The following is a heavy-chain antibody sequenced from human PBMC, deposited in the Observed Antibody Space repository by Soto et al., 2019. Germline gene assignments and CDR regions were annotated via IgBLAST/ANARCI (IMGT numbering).Heavy chain of an antibody. CDR1: GYSFTTYW. V-gene: IGHV5-10-1*01. Sequence: GEPLKISCKSSGYSFTTYWITWVRQMPGKGLEWMGRIDPTASCNNCSQSFQEHVPISADKSTSTTHLQWCSRNAGDTGINYSARHHYYDSGSYLTYSVYAMHVWSQGTTVKVSS. CDR2: IDPTASCN. CDR3: ARHHYYDSGSYLTYSVYAMHV. D-gene: IGHD3-10*01. J-gene: IGHJ6*02.